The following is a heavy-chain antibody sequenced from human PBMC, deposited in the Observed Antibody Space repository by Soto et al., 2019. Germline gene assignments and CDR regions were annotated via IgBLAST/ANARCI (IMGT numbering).Heavy chain of an antibody. D-gene: IGHD1-7*01. Sequence: ASVKVSCKASGYTFTGYYIHWVRQAPGQGLEWVGEISPKSGGTRYAQKFQGRVTMTKDTSINTVYMELSNLSPDDTAVYYCGRGRSGELVVFYWGQGTPATVYS. CDR3: GRGRSGELVVFY. CDR2: ISPKSGGT. J-gene: IGHJ4*02. V-gene: IGHV1-2*02. CDR1: GYTFTGYY.